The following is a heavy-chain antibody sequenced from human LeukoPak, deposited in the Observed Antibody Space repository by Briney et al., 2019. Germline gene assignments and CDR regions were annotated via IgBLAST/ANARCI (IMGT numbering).Heavy chain of an antibody. CDR3: ARDYTN. J-gene: IGHJ4*02. CDR2: IYYSGSRST. CDR1: GGSISSYY. V-gene: IGHV4-59*01. Sequence: SETLSLTCTVSGGSISSYYWSWIRQPPGKGLEWIGYIYYSGSRSTNYNPSLKSRVTISVDTSKNQLSLKLSSVTAADTAVYYCARDYTNWGQGTLVTVSS.